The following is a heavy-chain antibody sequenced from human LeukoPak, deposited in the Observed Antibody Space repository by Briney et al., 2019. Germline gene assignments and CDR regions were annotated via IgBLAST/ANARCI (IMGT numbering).Heavy chain of an antibody. Sequence: PGGSLRLSCAASGFTFNMHAMHWVRQAPGKGLEWVAVISNDGSDEYYADSVRGRFPASRDNFKNTVYLQMNSLRPEDTAVYYCAKARHCTTATCASAAFDAWGQGTMVTVSS. CDR1: GFTFNMHA. CDR3: AKARHCTTATCASAAFDA. D-gene: IGHD2/OR15-2a*01. J-gene: IGHJ3*01. CDR2: ISNDGSDE. V-gene: IGHV3-30-3*01.